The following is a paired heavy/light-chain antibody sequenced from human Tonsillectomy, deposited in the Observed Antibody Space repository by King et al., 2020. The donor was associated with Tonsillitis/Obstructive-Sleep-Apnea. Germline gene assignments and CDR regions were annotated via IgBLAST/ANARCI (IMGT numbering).Light chain of an antibody. Sequence: QSVLTQPPSVSAAPGQKVTISCSGDSSNIGNHYLSWYQHLPGTAPKLLIYDNNKRPSGIPDRFSGSKSGTSATLDITGLRTGDEADYYCGTWDTSLNTWVFGGGTKLTVL. V-gene: IGLV1-51*01. CDR1: SSNIGNHY. CDR3: GTWDTSLNTWV. J-gene: IGLJ3*02. CDR2: DNN.
Heavy chain of an antibody. V-gene: IGHV4-31*03. D-gene: IGHD3-10*01. CDR1: SGSISSGDFC. Sequence: QVQLRESGPGLVKPSQTLSLTCTVSSGSISSGDFCWSWIRQFPGRGLQWIAYISYSGSTYYNPSLKSRVTMSIYTSKNQFSLRLNSVTAADTAVYYCARTYSYNSGTFLKNTWFDPWGQGTLVTVSS. CDR2: ISYSGST. J-gene: IGHJ5*02. CDR3: ARTYSYNSGTFLKNTWFDP.